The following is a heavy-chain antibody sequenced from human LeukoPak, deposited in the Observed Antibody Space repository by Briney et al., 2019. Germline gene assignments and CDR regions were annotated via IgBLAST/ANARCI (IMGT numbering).Heavy chain of an antibody. CDR1: GYTFTSYG. J-gene: IGHJ4*02. CDR3: ARDFWVTTVSTPDY. V-gene: IGHV1-18*01. Sequence: ASVKVSCKASGYTFTSYGISWVRQAPGQGLEWMGWISAYNGNTNYAQKLQGRVTMTTDTSTSTAYMELRSLRSEDTAVYYCARDFWVTTVSTPDYWGQGTLVTVSS. CDR2: ISAYNGNT. D-gene: IGHD4-11*01.